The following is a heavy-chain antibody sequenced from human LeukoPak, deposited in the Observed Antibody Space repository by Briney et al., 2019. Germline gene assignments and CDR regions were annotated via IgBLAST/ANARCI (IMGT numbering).Heavy chain of an antibody. D-gene: IGHD2-2*01. Sequence: PGGSLRLSCAASGFTFSSYWMHWVRQAPGKGLVWVSRINSDGSSTSYADSVKGRFTISRDNAKNTLYLQMNSLRAEDTAVYYCARELGYCSSTSCYQYALDIWGQGTMVTVSS. J-gene: IGHJ3*02. CDR2: INSDGSST. V-gene: IGHV3-74*01. CDR1: GFTFSSYW. CDR3: ARELGYCSSTSCYQYALDI.